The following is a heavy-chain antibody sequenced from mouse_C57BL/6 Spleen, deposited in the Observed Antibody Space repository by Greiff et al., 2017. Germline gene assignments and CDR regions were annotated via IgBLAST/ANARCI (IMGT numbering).Heavy chain of an antibody. CDR1: GYSITSGYY. Sequence: DVQLQESGPGLVKPSQSLSLTCSVTGYSITSGYYWNWIRQFPGNKLAWMGYISYDGSNNYNPSLKNRISITRDTSKNQFFLKLNSVTTEDTATYYCARGRWLLRSYFDYWGQGTTLTVSS. D-gene: IGHD2-3*01. CDR2: ISYDGSN. CDR3: ARGRWLLRSYFDY. J-gene: IGHJ2*01. V-gene: IGHV3-6*01.